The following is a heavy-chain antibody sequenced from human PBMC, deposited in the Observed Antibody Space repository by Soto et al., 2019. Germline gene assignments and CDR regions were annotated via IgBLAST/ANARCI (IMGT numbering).Heavy chain of an antibody. CDR3: GRVGDSRSSWP. J-gene: IGHJ5*02. CDR2: IIGYNGNT. V-gene: IGHV1-18*04. Sequence: GAPVKVSCKASGYTFTSYGISWERQAPGQGLEWMGWIIGYNGNTNYAQNPQGRVRRTRGTSRSKAYMELRSLRSDDTGVYCCGRVGDSRSSWPRGQGTLVTV. CDR1: GYTFTSYG. D-gene: IGHD6-13*01.